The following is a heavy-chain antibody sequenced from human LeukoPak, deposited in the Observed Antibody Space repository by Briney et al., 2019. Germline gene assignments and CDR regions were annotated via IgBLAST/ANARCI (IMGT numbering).Heavy chain of an antibody. V-gene: IGHV1-2*02. Sequence: GASVKVSCKASGYTFNGYYMHWVRQAPGQGLEWMGWINPNSGGTNYAQKFQGRVTMTRDTSISTAYMELSRLRSDDTAVYYCARDLGRWAAAGGDNWFDPWGQGTLVTVSS. D-gene: IGHD6-13*01. CDR1: GYTFNGYY. J-gene: IGHJ5*02. CDR3: ARDLGRWAAAGGDNWFDP. CDR2: INPNSGGT.